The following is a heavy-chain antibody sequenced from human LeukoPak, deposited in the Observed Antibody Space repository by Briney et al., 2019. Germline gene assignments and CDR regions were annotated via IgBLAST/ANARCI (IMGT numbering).Heavy chain of an antibody. Sequence: SETLSLTCTVSGGSISSSSYYWGWIRQPPGKGPEWIGSIYYSGSTYYNPSLKSRVTISVDTSKNQFSLKLSSVTAADTAVYYCARMYSGSCSDYWGQGTLVTVSS. CDR2: IYYSGST. J-gene: IGHJ4*02. V-gene: IGHV4-39*07. CDR3: ARMYSGSCSDY. CDR1: GGSISSSSYY. D-gene: IGHD1-26*01.